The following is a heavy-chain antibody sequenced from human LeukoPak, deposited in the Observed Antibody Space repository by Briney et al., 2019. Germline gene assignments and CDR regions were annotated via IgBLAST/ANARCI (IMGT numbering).Heavy chain of an antibody. CDR2: ISYDGSNK. J-gene: IGHJ6*02. CDR3: ARAEYDRSGSIYYYYGMDI. Sequence: QPGGSLRLSCAASEFTFSSYSMHWVRQAPGKGLEWVAVISYDGSNKYNADSVKGRFTISRDNSKNTLYLQMNSLRREDTAEYYCARAEYDRSGSIYYYYGMDIWGQGTTVTVSS. CDR1: EFTFSSYS. D-gene: IGHD3-22*01. V-gene: IGHV3-30-3*01.